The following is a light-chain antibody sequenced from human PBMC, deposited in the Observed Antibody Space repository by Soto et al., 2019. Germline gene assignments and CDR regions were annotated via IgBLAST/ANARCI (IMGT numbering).Light chain of an antibody. J-gene: IGKJ1*01. CDR3: QQYNDWPLT. CDR1: QSVRSN. V-gene: IGKV3-15*01. Sequence: EIVMTQSPVTLSVSPGERATLSCGASQSVRSNLAWYQHKPGQAPSLLIYGAFTRATGIPARFSGTGSGTEFTLTISSLQSEDFALYYCQQYNDWPLTFGQGTKVEV. CDR2: GAF.